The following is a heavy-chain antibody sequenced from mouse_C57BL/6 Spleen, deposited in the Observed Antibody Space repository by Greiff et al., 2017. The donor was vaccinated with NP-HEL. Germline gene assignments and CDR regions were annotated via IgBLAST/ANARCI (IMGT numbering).Heavy chain of an antibody. CDR2: IDPSDSYT. CDR1: GYTFTSYW. V-gene: IGHV1-69*01. Sequence: QVQLQQPGAELVMPGASVKLSCKASGYTFTSYWMHWVKQRPGQGLEWIGEIDPSDSYTNYNQKFKGKSTLTVDKSSSTAYMQLSSLTSEDSAVYYCARAWGLRRVFDYWGQGTTLTVSS. J-gene: IGHJ2*01. D-gene: IGHD2-2*01. CDR3: ARAWGLRRVFDY.